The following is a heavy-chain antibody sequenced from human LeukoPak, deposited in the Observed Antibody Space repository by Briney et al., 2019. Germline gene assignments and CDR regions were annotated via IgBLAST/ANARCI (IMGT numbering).Heavy chain of an antibody. Sequence: SETLSLTCTVSGGSISSYYWSWIRQPPGKGLEWIGYIYYLGSTNYNPSLKSRVTISVDTSKNQFSLKLSSVTAADTAVYYCARDSGMVRGVDWFDPWGQRSMLTVSS. CDR1: GGSISSYY. J-gene: IGHJ5*02. CDR2: IYYLGST. D-gene: IGHD3-10*01. V-gene: IGHV4-59*01. CDR3: ARDSGMVRGVDWFDP.